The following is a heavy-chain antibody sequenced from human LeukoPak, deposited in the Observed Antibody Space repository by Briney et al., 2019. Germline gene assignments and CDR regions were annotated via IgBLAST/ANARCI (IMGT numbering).Heavy chain of an antibody. CDR3: TAGIADSPYYYYYYMDV. CDR2: IKSKTDGGTT. CDR1: GFTFSNAW. J-gene: IGHJ6*03. V-gene: IGHV3-15*01. Sequence: GGSLRLSCAASGFTFSNAWMSWVRQAPGKGLEWVGRIKSKTDGGTTDYAAPVKGRFTISRDDSKNTLYLQMNSLKTEDTAVYYCTAGIADSPYYYYYYMDVWGKGTTVTVSS. D-gene: IGHD6-13*01.